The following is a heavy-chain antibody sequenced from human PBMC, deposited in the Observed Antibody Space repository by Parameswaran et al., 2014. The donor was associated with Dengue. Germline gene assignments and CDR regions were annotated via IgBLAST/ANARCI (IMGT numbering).Heavy chain of an antibody. Sequence: WVRQAPGQGLEWMGIINPSGGSTSYAQKFQGRVTMTRDTSTSTVYMELSSLRSEDTAVYYCARVYYDSSGYIGRWFDPWGQGTLVTVSS. CDR2: INPSGGST. V-gene: IGHV1-46*01. CDR3: ARVYYDSSGYIGRWFDP. D-gene: IGHD3-22*01. J-gene: IGHJ5*02.